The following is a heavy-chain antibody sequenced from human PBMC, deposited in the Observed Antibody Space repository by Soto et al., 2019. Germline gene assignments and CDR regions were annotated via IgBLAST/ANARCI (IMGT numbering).Heavy chain of an antibody. J-gene: IGHJ4*02. CDR2: IFSNDEK. CDR3: ARLYYDILTGYLPFDY. Sequence: QVTLKESGPVLVKPTETLTLTCTVSGFSLSNARMGVSWIRQPPGKALEWLAHIFSNDEKSYSTSLKSRLTISKETSKSQVVLTMTIIDPVDTATDYCARLYYDILTGYLPFDYWGQGTLVTVSS. V-gene: IGHV2-26*01. D-gene: IGHD3-9*01. CDR1: GFSLSNARMG.